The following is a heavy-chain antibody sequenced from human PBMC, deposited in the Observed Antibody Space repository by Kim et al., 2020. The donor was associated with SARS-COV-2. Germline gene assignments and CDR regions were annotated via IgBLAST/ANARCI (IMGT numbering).Heavy chain of an antibody. CDR1: GYTLTELS. V-gene: IGHV1-24*01. J-gene: IGHJ2*01. CDR2: FDPEDGET. CDR3: ATLPLDDYYDSSGGDWYFDL. D-gene: IGHD3-22*01. Sequence: ASVKVSCKVSGYTLTELSMHWVRQAPGKGLEWMGGFDPEDGETIYAQKFQGRVTMTEDTSTDTAYMELSSLRSEDTAVYYCATLPLDDYYDSSGGDWYFDLWGRGTLVTISS.